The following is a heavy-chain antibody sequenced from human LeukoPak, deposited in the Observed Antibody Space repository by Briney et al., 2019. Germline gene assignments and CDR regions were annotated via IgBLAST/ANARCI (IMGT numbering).Heavy chain of an antibody. Sequence: SETLSLTCTVSGGSISSSSYYWGWIRQPPGKGLERIGSIYYSGSTYYNPSLKSRVTISVDTSKNQFSLKLSSVTAADTAVYYCARQTHDYRGYYYGMDVWGPGTTVTVSS. J-gene: IGHJ6*02. CDR1: GGSISSSSYY. D-gene: IGHD4-11*01. CDR3: ARQTHDYRGYYYGMDV. CDR2: IYYSGST. V-gene: IGHV4-39*01.